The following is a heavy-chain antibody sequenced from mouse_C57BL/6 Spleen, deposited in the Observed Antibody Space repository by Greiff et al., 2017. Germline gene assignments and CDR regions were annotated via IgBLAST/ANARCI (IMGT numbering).Heavy chain of an antibody. D-gene: IGHD1-1*01. V-gene: IGHV5-6*01. CDR1: GFTFSSYG. Sequence: EVQLQESGGDLVKPGGSLKLSCAASGFTFSSYGMSWVRQTPDNRLEWVATISSGGSYTYYPDSVKGRFTISRDKAKNTLYLQMSSLKSEDTAMYYCARLDYGSRYFDYWGQVTTLTVSS. CDR2: ISSGGSYT. CDR3: ARLDYGSRYFDY. J-gene: IGHJ2*01.